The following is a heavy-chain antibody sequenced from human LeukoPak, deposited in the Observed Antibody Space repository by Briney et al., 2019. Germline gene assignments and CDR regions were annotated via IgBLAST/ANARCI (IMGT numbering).Heavy chain of an antibody. V-gene: IGHV1-69*05. CDR3: ARGSGSYYNVLYYFDY. CDR1: GGTFSSYA. CDR2: IIPIFGTA. Sequence: SVKVSCKASGGTFSSYAISWVRQAPGQGLEWMGGIIPIFGTANYAQKFQGRVTITTDESTSTAYMELSSLTSEDTAVYYCARGSGSYYNVLYYFDYWGQGTLVTVSS. D-gene: IGHD3-10*01. J-gene: IGHJ4*02.